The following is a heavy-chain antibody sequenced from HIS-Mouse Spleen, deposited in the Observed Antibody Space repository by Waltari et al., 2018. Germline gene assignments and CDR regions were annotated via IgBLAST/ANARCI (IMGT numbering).Heavy chain of an antibody. CDR1: GFTFSSYS. V-gene: IGHV3-21*01. CDR3: ARVLGDSGYDDAFDI. J-gene: IGHJ3*02. D-gene: IGHD5-12*01. CDR2: ISSSSSDI. Sequence: EVQLVESGGGLVKPGGSRSLSCAASGFTFSSYSMTWVRTATGKGPEWVSSISSSSSDIYYADSVKGRFTISRDNAKNSLYLQMNSLRAEDTAVYYCARVLGDSGYDDAFDIWGQGTMVTVSS.